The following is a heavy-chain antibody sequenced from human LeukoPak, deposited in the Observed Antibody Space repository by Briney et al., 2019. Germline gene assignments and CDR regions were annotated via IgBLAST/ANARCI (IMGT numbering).Heavy chain of an antibody. CDR3: GLSGNYYYYYMDV. D-gene: IGHD6-25*01. Sequence: GASVKVSCKASGYTFTGYYMHWVRQAPGHGLEWMGGIIPIFGIPDSAQKFQGRLTITADESTTTAYMELSSLRSDDTAIYYCGLSGNYYYYYMDVWGKGTTVTISS. CDR2: IIPIFGIP. J-gene: IGHJ6*03. CDR1: GYTFTGYY. V-gene: IGHV1-69*13.